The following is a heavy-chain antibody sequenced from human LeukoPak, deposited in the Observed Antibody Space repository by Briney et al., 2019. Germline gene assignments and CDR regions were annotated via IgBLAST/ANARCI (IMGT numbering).Heavy chain of an antibody. J-gene: IGHJ4*02. Sequence: GGSLRLSCAASGFTFSSYAMSWVRQAPGKGLEWVSAISGSGGSTYYADSVKGRFTISRDNSKNTLYLQMNSLRAEDTAVCYCARASSSWDYFDYWGQGTLVTVSS. D-gene: IGHD6-13*01. CDR1: GFTFSSYA. CDR2: ISGSGGST. CDR3: ARASSSWDYFDY. V-gene: IGHV3-23*01.